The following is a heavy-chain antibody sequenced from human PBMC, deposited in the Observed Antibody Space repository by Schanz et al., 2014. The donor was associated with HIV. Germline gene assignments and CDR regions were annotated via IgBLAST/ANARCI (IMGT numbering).Heavy chain of an antibody. CDR3: ARVEPAAVPDTFFYYGMDV. Sequence: VQLVQSGAEVKEPGASVKVSCKASGYTFIDYYMHWVRQAPGQGLEWMGWINPKSGATKYAQRFQGRVTMTTDTSISTVYMELSRLRSDDTAMYYCARVEPAAVPDTFFYYGMDVWGQGTTVTVSS. CDR2: INPKSGAT. D-gene: IGHD2-2*02. J-gene: IGHJ6*02. V-gene: IGHV1-2*02. CDR1: GYTFIDYY.